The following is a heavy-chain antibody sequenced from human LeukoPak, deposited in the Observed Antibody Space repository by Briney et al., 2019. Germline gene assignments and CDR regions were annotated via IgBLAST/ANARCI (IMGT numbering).Heavy chain of an antibody. CDR2: IYSGGST. Sequence: GGSLRLSCAASGFTFSSYSMNWVRQAPGKGLEWVSVIYSGGSTYYADSVKGRFTISRHNSKNTLYLQMNSLRAEDTAVYYCARHGSGWYKGYYFDYWGQGTLVTVSS. J-gene: IGHJ4*02. CDR3: ARHGSGWYKGYYFDY. CDR1: GFTFSSYS. D-gene: IGHD6-19*01. V-gene: IGHV3-53*04.